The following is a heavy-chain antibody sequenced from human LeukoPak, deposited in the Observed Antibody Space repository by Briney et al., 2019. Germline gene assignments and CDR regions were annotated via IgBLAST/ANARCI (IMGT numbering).Heavy chain of an antibody. J-gene: IGHJ6*03. V-gene: IGHV1-18*01. CDR2: ISAYNGNT. CDR1: GYTFTSYG. D-gene: IGHD2-2*01. CDR3: ARGRERVVVVPAAHRYSYYYMDV. Sequence: ASVKVSCKASGYTFTSYGISWVRQAPGQGLEWMGWISAYNGNTNYAQKFQGRVTITTDESTSTAYMELSSLRSEDTAVYYCARGRERVVVVPAAHRYSYYYMDVWGKGTTVTVSS.